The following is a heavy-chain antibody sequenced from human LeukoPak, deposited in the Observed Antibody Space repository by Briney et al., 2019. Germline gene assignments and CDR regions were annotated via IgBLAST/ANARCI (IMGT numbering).Heavy chain of an antibody. Sequence: SETLSLTCTVSGGSITNYYWNWIRQPPGKGLEWIGYIYHSGSTNYNPSLKSRLTMSIDSSKKQFSLKLGSVTSADTAVYYCARYRRHDQNGLDYWGQGMLVTVSS. D-gene: IGHD5-24*01. CDR2: IYHSGST. CDR1: GGSITNYY. V-gene: IGHV4-59*01. CDR3: ARYRRHDQNGLDY. J-gene: IGHJ4*02.